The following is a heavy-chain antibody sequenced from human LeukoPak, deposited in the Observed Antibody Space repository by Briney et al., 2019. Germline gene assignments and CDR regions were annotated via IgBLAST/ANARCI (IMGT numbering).Heavy chain of an antibody. Sequence: GASVKVSCKASGYTFTSYDINWVRQATGQGLEWMGWMNPNSGNTGYAQKFQGRVTMTRNTSISTAYMDLSSLRSEDTAAYYCARRDGGTAMARYYGTDVWGQGTTVTVSS. CDR1: GYTFTSYD. V-gene: IGHV1-8*01. CDR3: ARRDGGTAMARYYGTDV. J-gene: IGHJ6*02. D-gene: IGHD5-18*01. CDR2: MNPNSGNT.